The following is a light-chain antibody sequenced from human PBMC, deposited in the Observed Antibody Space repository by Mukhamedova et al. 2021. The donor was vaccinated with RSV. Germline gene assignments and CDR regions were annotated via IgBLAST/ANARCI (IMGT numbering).Light chain of an antibody. V-gene: IGKV1-39*01. Sequence: WYQTQSTWEAPKLLIYAAYTLQSGVPPRFNGSGSGSEYALTISSLRPEDVATYWCQHSYSAPWTFGQGTRVEIK. CDR2: AAY. J-gene: IGKJ1*01. CDR3: QHSYSAPWT.